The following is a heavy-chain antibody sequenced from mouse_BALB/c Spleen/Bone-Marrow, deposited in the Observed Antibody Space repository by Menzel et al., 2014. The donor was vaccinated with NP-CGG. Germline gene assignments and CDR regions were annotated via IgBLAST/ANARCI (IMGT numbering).Heavy chain of an antibody. CDR2: INPNNGNT. CDR3: TRRDY. J-gene: IGHJ2*01. Sequence: QVQLQQSGAELVKPGASVKLSCKASGYTFTSYYMYWVKRRPGQGLEWIGGINPNNGNTNFSETFKSKATLTVDKSSSTAYMQLSSLTSEDSAVYYCTRRDYWGQGTTLTVSS. V-gene: IGHV1S81*02. CDR1: GYTFTSYY.